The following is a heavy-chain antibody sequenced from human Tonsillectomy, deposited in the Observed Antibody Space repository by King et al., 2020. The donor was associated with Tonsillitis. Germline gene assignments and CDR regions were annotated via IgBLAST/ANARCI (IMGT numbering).Heavy chain of an antibody. D-gene: IGHD6-13*01. CDR3: TTDSRFSSRWGFDS. Sequence: VQLVESGGGLVEPGGSLRLSCADSGFTFSKAWMSWVRQAPGKGLEWVGRIKSKTDGETIDYAAPVKGRFTISRDDSKNTLYLQMTSLKTEDTAVYYCTTDSRFSSRWGFDSWGQGTLVTVSS. CDR2: IKSKTDGETI. J-gene: IGHJ4*02. V-gene: IGHV3-15*01. CDR1: GFTFSKAW.